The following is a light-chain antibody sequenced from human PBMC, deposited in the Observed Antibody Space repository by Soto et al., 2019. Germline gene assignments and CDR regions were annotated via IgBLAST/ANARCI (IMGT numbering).Light chain of an antibody. V-gene: IGLV6-57*04. Sequence: NFMLTQPHSVSESPGKTVTISCTRSSGSIASNYVQWYHQRPGSAPTIVMYEDNQRPSGVPDRFSGSIDRSSNSASLTISGLETEDEGDFYCQSYDSSNWVFGGGTKVTVL. CDR3: QSYDSSNWV. J-gene: IGLJ3*02. CDR1: SGSIASNY. CDR2: EDN.